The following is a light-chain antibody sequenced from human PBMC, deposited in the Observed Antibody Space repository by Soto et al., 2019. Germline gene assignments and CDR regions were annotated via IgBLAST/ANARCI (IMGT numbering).Light chain of an antibody. V-gene: IGKV3-15*01. J-gene: IGKJ2*01. Sequence: IVMTQSPLTLSASPGERAILSCRSSKSVGSNIAWYQQKPGQSPRRLGYDASTRATSIPARFRGSVSGTEFTLTIHTLQPEDFAGYYCQQYCQWPSYTFGQGTKVDI. CDR3: QQYCQWPSYT. CDR1: KSVGSN. CDR2: DAS.